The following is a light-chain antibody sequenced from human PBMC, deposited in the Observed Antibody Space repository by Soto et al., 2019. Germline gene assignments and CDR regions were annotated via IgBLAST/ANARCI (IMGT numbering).Light chain of an antibody. CDR3: SSYTYSSTPYV. V-gene: IGLV2-14*03. Sequence: QSALTQPASVSGSPGQSITISCTGTSSDVGGYNYVSWYQHHPGKAPKLMIYDVSNRPSGVSNRFSGSKSGNTASLTISGLQAEDEADYYCSSYTYSSTPYVFGTGTKLTVL. CDR1: SSDVGGYNY. CDR2: DVS. J-gene: IGLJ1*01.